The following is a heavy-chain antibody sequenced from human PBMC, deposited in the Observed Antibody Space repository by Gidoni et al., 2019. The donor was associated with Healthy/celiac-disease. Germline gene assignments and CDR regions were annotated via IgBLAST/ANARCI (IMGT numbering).Heavy chain of an antibody. CDR1: GYTFTSYY. V-gene: IGHV1-46*01. J-gene: IGHJ4*02. CDR2: INPSGGST. D-gene: IGHD4-17*01. Sequence: QVQLVQSGAEVKKPGASVKVSCKASGYTFTSYYMHWVRQAPGQGLEWMGIINPSGGSTSYAQKFQGRVTMTRDTFTSTVYMELSSLRSEDTAVYYCARDLRIPSYTVTPTFDYWGQGTLVTVSS. CDR3: ARDLRIPSYTVTPTFDY.